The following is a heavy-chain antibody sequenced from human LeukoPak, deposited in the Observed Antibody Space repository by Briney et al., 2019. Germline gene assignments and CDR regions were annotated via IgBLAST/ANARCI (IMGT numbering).Heavy chain of an antibody. CDR1: GFTFSSYA. CDR3: ARVKYSSSWYFDY. J-gene: IGHJ4*02. Sequence: GGSLRLSCAASGFTFSSYAMHWVRQAPGKGLEWVAVISYDGSNKYYADSVKGRFTISRDNSKNTLYLQMNSLRAEDTAVYYCARVKYSSSWYFDYWGQGTLVTVSS. V-gene: IGHV3-30-3*01. CDR2: ISYDGSNK. D-gene: IGHD6-13*01.